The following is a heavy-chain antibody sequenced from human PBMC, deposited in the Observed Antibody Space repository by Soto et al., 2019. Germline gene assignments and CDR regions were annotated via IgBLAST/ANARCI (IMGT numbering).Heavy chain of an antibody. CDR2: ISSSSSYI. D-gene: IGHD1-26*01. Sequence: GGSLRLSCAASGFTFSSYSMNWVRQAPGKGLEWVSSISSSSSYIYYADSVKGRFTISRDNAKNSLYLQMNSLRAEATAVYDCERDHLMGATRSLDHWGQGTLVTVSS. CDR1: GFTFSSYS. J-gene: IGHJ5*02. CDR3: ERDHLMGATRSLDH. V-gene: IGHV3-21*01.